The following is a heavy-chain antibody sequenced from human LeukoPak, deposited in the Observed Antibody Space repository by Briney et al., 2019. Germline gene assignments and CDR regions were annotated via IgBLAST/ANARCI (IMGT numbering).Heavy chain of an antibody. J-gene: IGHJ4*02. D-gene: IGHD2-2*02. CDR3: AGGGSVVPAAILNY. CDR1: GYTFTSYG. V-gene: IGHV1-18*01. Sequence: ASVKVSCKASGYTFTSYGISWVRQAPGQGLEWMGWISAYNGNTNYAQKLQGRVTMTTDTSTSTAYMELRSLRSDDTAVYYCAGGGSVVPAAILNYWGQGTLVTVSS. CDR2: ISAYNGNT.